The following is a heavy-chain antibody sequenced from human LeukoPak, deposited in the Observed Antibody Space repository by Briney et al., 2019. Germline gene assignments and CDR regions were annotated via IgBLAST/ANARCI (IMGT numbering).Heavy chain of an antibody. J-gene: IGHJ5*02. CDR2: VFSTESA. Sequence: SGTLSLTCTVTGDSVGRDYWSWIRLPPGRGLQWIGYVFSTESATYCPSLRSRVTMSLDTSANHFFLDLTSVTAADTAVYYCARHGNTWFGEYRRPYKWFDLWGQGTLVTVSS. CDR1: GDSVGRDY. D-gene: IGHD3-10*01. V-gene: IGHV4-4*08. CDR3: ARHGNTWFGEYRRPYKWFDL.